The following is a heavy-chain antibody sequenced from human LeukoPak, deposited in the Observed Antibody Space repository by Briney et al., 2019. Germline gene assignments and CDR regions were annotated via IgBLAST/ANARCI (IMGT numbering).Heavy chain of an antibody. V-gene: IGHV4-39*01. Sequence: PSETLSLTCTVSGGSISSSSYYWGWIRQPPGKGLEWIGSIYYSGSTYYNPSLKSRVTISVDTSKNQFSLKLSSATAADTAVYYCARYQGYCSGGSCYHYFDYWGQGTLVTVSS. J-gene: IGHJ4*02. D-gene: IGHD2-15*01. CDR3: ARYQGYCSGGSCYHYFDY. CDR2: IYYSGST. CDR1: GGSISSSSYY.